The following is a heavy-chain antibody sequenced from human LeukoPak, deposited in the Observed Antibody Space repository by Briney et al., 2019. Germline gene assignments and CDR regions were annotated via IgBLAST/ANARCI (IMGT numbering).Heavy chain of an antibody. CDR1: GFTFSSYA. V-gene: IGHV3-23*01. CDR3: AKGGYCTSTSCYLLE. J-gene: IGHJ4*02. CDR2: ISGSGGST. D-gene: IGHD2-2*01. Sequence: GGSLRLSCAASGFTFSSYAMSWVRQAPGKGLEWVSAISGSGGSTYYADSVKGRFTISRDNSKNTLYLQMNSLRAEDTAVYFCAKGGYCTSTSCYLLEWGQGTLVTVSS.